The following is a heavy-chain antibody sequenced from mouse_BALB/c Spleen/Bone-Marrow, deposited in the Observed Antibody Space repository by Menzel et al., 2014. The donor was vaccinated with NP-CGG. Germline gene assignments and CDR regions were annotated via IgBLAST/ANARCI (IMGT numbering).Heavy chain of an antibody. J-gene: IGHJ3*01. CDR1: GFSLSTSGMG. Sequence: QVTLKECGPGILQPSQTLSLTCSFSGFSLSTSGMGVSWIRQPSGKGLEWLAHIYWDDDKRYNPSLKSRLTISKDTSXNQVFLKITSVDTADTATYYCARRYYYGSSPFAYWGQGTLVTVSA. D-gene: IGHD1-1*01. CDR2: IYWDDDK. CDR3: ARRYYYGSSPFAY. V-gene: IGHV8-12*01.